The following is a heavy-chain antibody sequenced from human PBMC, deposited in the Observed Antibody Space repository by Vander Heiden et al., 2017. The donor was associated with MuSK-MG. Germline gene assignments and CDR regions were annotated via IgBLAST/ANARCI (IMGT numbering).Heavy chain of an antibody. CDR3: AKDRPGRRDGYNYGGYFDY. V-gene: IGHV3-23*01. CDR2: ISGSGGST. J-gene: IGHJ4*02. D-gene: IGHD5-12*01. Sequence: EVQLLESGGGLVQPGGSLRLSCAASGFTFSSYAMGWVRQAPGKGLEWVSAISGSGGSTYYADSVKGRFTISRDNSKNTLYLQMNSLRAEDTAVYYCAKDRPGRRDGYNYGGYFDYWGQGTLVTVSS. CDR1: GFTFSSYA.